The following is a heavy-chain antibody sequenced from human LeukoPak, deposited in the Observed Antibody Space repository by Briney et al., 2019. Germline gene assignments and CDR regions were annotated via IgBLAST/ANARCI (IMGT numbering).Heavy chain of an antibody. CDR3: ARDSLYYYDSSGYSRFDY. CDR2: ISPDGNTI. CDR1: GFTFTDYY. J-gene: IGHJ4*02. Sequence: GGSLRLSCTASGFTFTDYYMSWIRQAPGKGLEWISYISPDGNTINYADSVKGRFTMSRDNAKNSLYLQMNSLRAEDTAVYYCARDSLYYYDSSGYSRFDYWGQGTLVTVSS. D-gene: IGHD3-22*01. V-gene: IGHV3-11*01.